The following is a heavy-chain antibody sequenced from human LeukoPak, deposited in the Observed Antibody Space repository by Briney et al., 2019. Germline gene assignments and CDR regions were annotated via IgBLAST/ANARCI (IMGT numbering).Heavy chain of an antibody. CDR2: INHSGST. J-gene: IGHJ4*02. V-gene: IGHV4-34*01. CDR3: ARGRRSIFGVVIMFDY. D-gene: IGHD3-3*01. Sequence: SETLSLTCAVYGGSFSGYYWSWIRQPPGKGLEWIGEINHSGSTNYNPSLKSRVTISVDTSKNQFSLKLSSVTAADTAVYNCARGRRSIFGVVIMFDYWGQGTLVTVSS. CDR1: GGSFSGYY.